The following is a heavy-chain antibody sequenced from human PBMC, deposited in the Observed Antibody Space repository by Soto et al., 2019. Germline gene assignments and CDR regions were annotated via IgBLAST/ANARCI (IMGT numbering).Heavy chain of an antibody. Sequence: SETLSLTCAVSGGSISSGGYSWSWIRQPPGKGQEWIGYIYHSGSTYYNPSLKSRVTISVDRSKNQFSLKLSSVTAADTAVYYCACGHPGLGYCISTSCYLFDPWGQGTLVTVSS. CDR2: IYHSGST. CDR1: GGSISSGGYS. J-gene: IGHJ5*02. D-gene: IGHD2-2*01. CDR3: ACGHPGLGYCISTSCYLFDP. V-gene: IGHV4-30-2*01.